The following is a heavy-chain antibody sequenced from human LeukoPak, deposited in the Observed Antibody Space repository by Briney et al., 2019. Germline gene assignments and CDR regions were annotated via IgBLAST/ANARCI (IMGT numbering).Heavy chain of an antibody. CDR3: ARQGLSSGWHPNWFDP. CDR2: IYYSGST. D-gene: IGHD6-19*01. Sequence: SETLSLTCTVSGGSISSYYWSWIRQPPGKGLEWIGYIYYSGSTNYNPSLKSRVTISVDTSKNQFSLKLSSVTAADTAVYYCARQGLSSGWHPNWFDPWGQGTLVTVSS. CDR1: GGSISSYY. J-gene: IGHJ5*02. V-gene: IGHV4-59*01.